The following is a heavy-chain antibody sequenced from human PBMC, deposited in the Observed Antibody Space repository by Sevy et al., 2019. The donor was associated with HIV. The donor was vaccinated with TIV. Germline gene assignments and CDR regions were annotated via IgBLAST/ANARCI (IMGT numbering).Heavy chain of an antibody. Sequence: SLTCTVSGGSISSGGYYWSWIRQHPGKGLEWIGYIYYSGSTYYNPSLKSRVTISVDTSKNQFSLKLGSVTAADTAVYYCARGWALITKVRGVMEPLWFEPLGQG. CDR1: GGSISSGGYY. CDR2: IYYSGST. CDR3: ARGWALITKVRGVMEPLWFEP. J-gene: IGHJ5*02. V-gene: IGHV4-31*03. D-gene: IGHD3-10*01.